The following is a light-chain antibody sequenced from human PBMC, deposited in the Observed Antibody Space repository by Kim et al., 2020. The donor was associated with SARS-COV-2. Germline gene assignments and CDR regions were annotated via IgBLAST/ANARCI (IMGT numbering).Light chain of an antibody. J-gene: IGKJ2*01. CDR1: ESVSTI. V-gene: IGKV3-15*01. CDR3: QQYDTWPYT. CDR2: GAS. Sequence: FGSPGERATPSSRASESVSTILAWYQQKPGQAPRLLIYGASTRATGIPARFSGSGSGTEFTLTISSLQSEDFAVYYCQQYDTWPYTFGQGTKLEI.